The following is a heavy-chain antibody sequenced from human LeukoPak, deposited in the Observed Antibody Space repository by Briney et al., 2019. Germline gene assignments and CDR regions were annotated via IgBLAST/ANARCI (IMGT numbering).Heavy chain of an antibody. V-gene: IGHV3-30*18. CDR1: GFTFSSYG. J-gene: IGHJ4*02. CDR3: AKDEAMVFDY. Sequence: PGGSLRLSCVTSGFTFSSYGMHWVRQVPGKGLEWVAVISYDAESDYHVDSVKGRFTISRDNSKNTLYLQMNSLRADDTAVYYCAKDEAMVFDYWGQGTLVTVSS. CDR2: ISYDAESD. D-gene: IGHD5-18*01.